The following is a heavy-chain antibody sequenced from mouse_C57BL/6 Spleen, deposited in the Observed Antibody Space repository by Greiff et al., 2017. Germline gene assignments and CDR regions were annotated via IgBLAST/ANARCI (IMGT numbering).Heavy chain of an antibody. D-gene: IGHD2-2*01. J-gene: IGHJ4*01. V-gene: IGHV1-42*01. Sequence: VQLQQSGPELVKPGASVKISCKASGYSFTGYYMNWVKQSPEKSLEWIGEINPSTGGTTYNQKFKAKATLTVDKSSSTAYMQLKSLTSEDSAVYYCARRGDGYDYYAMDYWGQGTSVTVSS. CDR3: ARRGDGYDYYAMDY. CDR2: INPSTGGT. CDR1: GYSFTGYY.